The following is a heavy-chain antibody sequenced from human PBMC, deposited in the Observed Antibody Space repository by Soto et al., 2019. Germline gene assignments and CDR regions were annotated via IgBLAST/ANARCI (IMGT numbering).Heavy chain of an antibody. J-gene: IGHJ6*02. V-gene: IGHV5-10-1*01. CDR3: ARLYGSGSYYTSPNYYYGLDV. D-gene: IGHD3-10*01. Sequence: GESLKISCKGSGFSFTSYWITWVRQMPGKGLEWIGRIDPSDSYTNYSPSFQGHVTISADKSISTAYLRWSSLKASDTAMYFCARLYGSGSYYTSPNYYYGLDVWGQGTTVTSP. CDR1: GFSFTSYW. CDR2: IDPSDSYT.